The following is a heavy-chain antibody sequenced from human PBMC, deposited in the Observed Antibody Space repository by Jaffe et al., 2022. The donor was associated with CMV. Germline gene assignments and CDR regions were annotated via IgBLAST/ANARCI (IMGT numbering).Heavy chain of an antibody. V-gene: IGHV1-46*01. D-gene: IGHD3-10*01. Sequence: QVQLVQSGAEVKKPGGSVKLSCKASGYIFTNYYMHWIRQAPGQGFEWMGIINPSGGNATYARKFRDRVTMTWDTSTTTVYMELSSLRSEDTAVYYCARDLLPITYTLVGATEENYWGQGALVTVSS. CDR1: GYIFTNYY. CDR2: INPSGGNA. J-gene: IGHJ4*02. CDR3: ARDLLPITYTLVGATEENY.